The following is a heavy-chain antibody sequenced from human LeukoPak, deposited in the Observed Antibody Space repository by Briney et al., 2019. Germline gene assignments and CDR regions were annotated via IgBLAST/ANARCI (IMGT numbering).Heavy chain of an antibody. CDR3: AKSDCGGDCHLLDY. J-gene: IGHJ4*02. V-gene: IGHV3-23*01. D-gene: IGHD2-21*02. CDR1: GFTFSSYW. CDR2: FGGSGGTT. Sequence: GGSLRLSCAASGFTFSSYWMSWVRQAPGKGLEWVSHFGGSGGTTYYADSVKGRFTISRDNSKNTLYLQMNSLRTEDTAVYYCAKSDCGGDCHLLDYWGQGTLVTVSS.